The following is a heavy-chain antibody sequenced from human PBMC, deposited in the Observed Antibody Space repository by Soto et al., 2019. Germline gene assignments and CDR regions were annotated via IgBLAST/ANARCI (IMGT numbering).Heavy chain of an antibody. CDR1: GGSISSYY. Sequence: QVQLQESGPGLVKPSETLSLTCTVSGGSISSYYWSWIRQPPGKGLEWIGYIYYSGSTNYNPSLKSRVTISVDTSKNQFSLKLSSVTAADTAVYYCARHLATFAAAGDAFDIWGQGTMVTVSS. D-gene: IGHD6-13*01. CDR2: IYYSGST. CDR3: ARHLATFAAAGDAFDI. V-gene: IGHV4-59*08. J-gene: IGHJ3*02.